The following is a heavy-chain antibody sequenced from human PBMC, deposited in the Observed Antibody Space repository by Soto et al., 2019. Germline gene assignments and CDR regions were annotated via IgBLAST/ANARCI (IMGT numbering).Heavy chain of an antibody. J-gene: IGHJ6*02. CDR3: ASNAYTYYYDSSGYFQDV. D-gene: IGHD3-22*01. CDR1: GGSISSGGYY. Sequence: SETLSLTCTVSGGSISSGGYYWSWIRQHPGKGLEWIGYIYYSGSTYYNPSLKSRVTISVDTSKNQFSLKLSSVTAADTAMYYCASNAYTYYYDSSGYFQDVWGQGTTVTVSS. CDR2: IYYSGST. V-gene: IGHV4-31*03.